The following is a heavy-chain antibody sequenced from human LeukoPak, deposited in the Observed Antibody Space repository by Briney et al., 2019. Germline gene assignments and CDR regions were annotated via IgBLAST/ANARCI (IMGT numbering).Heavy chain of an antibody. CDR3: AKIAAGVPDY. Sequence: GGSLRLSCAASGFTFTTYWMAWVRQAPGKGLEWVANIKQDGSDKYYMDSVKGRFTISRDNANNSLYLQMNSLRDEDTAVYYCAKIAAGVPDYWGQGTLVTVSS. D-gene: IGHD6-13*01. CDR1: GFTFTTYW. CDR2: IKQDGSDK. V-gene: IGHV3-7*01. J-gene: IGHJ4*02.